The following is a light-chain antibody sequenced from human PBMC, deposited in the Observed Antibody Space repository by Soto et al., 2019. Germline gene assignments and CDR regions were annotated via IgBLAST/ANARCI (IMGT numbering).Light chain of an antibody. V-gene: IGKV1-39*01. J-gene: IGKJ4*01. CDR3: QQSSSTPQT. Sequence: DIQMTQSPSSLCASVGVIVTITCRASQSGGTYLSCYQQKQGKAPKLLVNVASILQSGVHSRFSGSGSGTDFTLAISSXQPEDFATYYCQQSSSTPQTFGGGTKVDTK. CDR2: VAS. CDR1: QSGGTY.